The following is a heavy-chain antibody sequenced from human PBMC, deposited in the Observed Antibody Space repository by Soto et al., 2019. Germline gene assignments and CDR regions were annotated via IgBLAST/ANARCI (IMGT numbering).Heavy chain of an antibody. J-gene: IGHJ4*02. CDR1: GFTFSSYA. D-gene: IGHD3-10*01. Sequence: EVQLLESGGGLVQPGGSLRLSCAASGFTFSSYAMSWVRQAPGKGLERVSVISGSGGSTYYAASVKGRFTISRDKSKNTLYLQMNSLRAEDTALYYCAKRGSGSYYDYWGQGTLVTVSS. CDR3: AKRGSGSYYDY. V-gene: IGHV3-23*01. CDR2: ISGSGGST.